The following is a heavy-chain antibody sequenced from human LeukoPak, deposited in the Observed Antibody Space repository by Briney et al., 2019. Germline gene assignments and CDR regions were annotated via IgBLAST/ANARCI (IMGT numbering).Heavy chain of an antibody. CDR3: ATSFDSSGGNPFDY. CDR1: GGSISSGSYY. V-gene: IGHV4-61*02. J-gene: IGHJ4*02. Sequence: SQTLSLTCTVSGGSISSGSYYWSWIRQPAGKGLEWIGRIYTSGSTNYNPSLKSRVTISVDTSKNQFSLKLSSVTAADTAVYYCATSFDSSGGNPFDYWGQGTMVTVSS. CDR2: IYTSGST. D-gene: IGHD6-19*01.